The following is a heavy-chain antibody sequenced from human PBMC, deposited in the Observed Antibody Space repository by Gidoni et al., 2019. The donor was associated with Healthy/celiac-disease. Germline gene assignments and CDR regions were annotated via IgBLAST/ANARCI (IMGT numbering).Heavy chain of an antibody. Sequence: EVQLVESVGGLVQPGGSLRLSCAASGFTFSSYSMNWVRQAPGKGREWVSYISSSSSTIYYADSVKGRFTISRDNAKNSLYLKMNSLRAEDTAVYYCARGGSYLDYWGQGTLVTVSS. J-gene: IGHJ4*02. CDR3: ARGGSYLDY. D-gene: IGHD1-26*01. CDR2: ISSSSSTI. CDR1: GFTFSSYS. V-gene: IGHV3-48*01.